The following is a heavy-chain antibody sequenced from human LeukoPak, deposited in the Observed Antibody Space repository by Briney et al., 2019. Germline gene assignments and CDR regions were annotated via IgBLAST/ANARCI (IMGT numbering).Heavy chain of an antibody. Sequence: SQTLSLTCAISGDSVSRTDSGWRGIRQSPSRGLEGLGRTYYRTMVYKVYAGWYEEDEGSLKSRITINVDKVMKQFSLQLRSVTPEDTALYYCARGGLVRGGINSFIDFDVWGQGIMVTVSS. D-gene: IGHD3-10*01. CDR3: ARGGLVRGGINSFIDFDV. J-gene: IGHJ3*01. CDR2: TYYRTMVYK. V-gene: IGHV6-1*01. CDR1: GDSVSRTDSG.